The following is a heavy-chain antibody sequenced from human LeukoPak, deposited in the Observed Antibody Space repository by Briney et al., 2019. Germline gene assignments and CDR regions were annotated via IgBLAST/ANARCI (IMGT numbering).Heavy chain of an antibody. V-gene: IGHV5-51*01. CDR1: GYSFTNYW. CDR2: IYPGDSDA. D-gene: IGHD3-9*01. CDR3: ARHLKNDFLTVYFDY. Sequence: GESLKISCKGSGYSFTNYWIGWVRQMPGKGLKWMGIIYPGDSDARYSPSFQGQGTISADKSISTAYLQWSSLKASDTAMYYWARHLKNDFLTVYFDYWGQGPLVPVSS. J-gene: IGHJ4*02.